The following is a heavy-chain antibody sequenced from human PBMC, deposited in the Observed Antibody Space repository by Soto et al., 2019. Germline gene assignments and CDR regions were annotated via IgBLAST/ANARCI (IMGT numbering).Heavy chain of an antibody. Sequence: EGQLLQSGGDLVQPGGSLRLSCAGSGLTLRSYAMTWIRQTPEKGLEWVSTISGRSGVPSYADSVNGRFTVPRDNSKNNLDLQMNRLRTDDRGIYYCAKGGLFTGGFDPWGQGTLVSVAS. D-gene: IGHD3-16*01. V-gene: IGHV3-23*01. CDR2: ISGRSGVP. J-gene: IGHJ5*02. CDR1: GLTLRSYA. CDR3: AKGGLFTGGFDP.